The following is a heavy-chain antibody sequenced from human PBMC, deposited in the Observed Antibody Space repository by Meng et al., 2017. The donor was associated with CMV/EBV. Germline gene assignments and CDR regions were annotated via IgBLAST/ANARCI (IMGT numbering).Heavy chain of an antibody. CDR1: GFTFSSCW. Sequence: GESLKISCAASGFTFSSCWMHWVRQAPGKGLVWVSRINSDGSSTSYADSVKGRFTISRDNAKNTLYLQMNSLRAEDTAVYYCARDHRSMDVWGQGTTVTVSS. V-gene: IGHV3-74*01. CDR3: ARDHRSMDV. CDR2: INSDGSST. J-gene: IGHJ6*02.